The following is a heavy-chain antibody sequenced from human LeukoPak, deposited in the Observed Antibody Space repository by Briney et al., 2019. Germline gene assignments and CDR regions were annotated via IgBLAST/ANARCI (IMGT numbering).Heavy chain of an antibody. CDR3: AYDFWSGCHAFDI. J-gene: IGHJ3*02. CDR2: IKQDGSEK. CDR1: GFTFSGYW. V-gene: IGHV3-7*01. Sequence: PGGSLRLSCAASGFTFSGYWMSWVRQAPGKWLEWVANIKQDGSEKYYVDSVKGRFTISRDNAKNSLYLQMNSLRAEDTAVYYCAYDFWSGCHAFDIWGQGTMVTVSS. D-gene: IGHD3-3*01.